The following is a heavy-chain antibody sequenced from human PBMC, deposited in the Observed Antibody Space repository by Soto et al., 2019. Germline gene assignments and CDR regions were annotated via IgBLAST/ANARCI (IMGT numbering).Heavy chain of an antibody. V-gene: IGHV3-30*18. CDR2: ISYDGSNK. CDR3: AKSKGGITIFGVVIIEGPPYYYYGMDV. D-gene: IGHD3-3*01. CDR1: GFTFSSYG. J-gene: IGHJ6*02. Sequence: PGGSLRLSCAASGFTFSSYGMHWVRQAPGKGLEWVAVISYDGSNKYYADSVKGRFTISRDNSKNTLYLQMNSLRAEDTAVYYCAKSKGGITIFGVVIIEGPPYYYYGMDVWGQGTTVTVSS.